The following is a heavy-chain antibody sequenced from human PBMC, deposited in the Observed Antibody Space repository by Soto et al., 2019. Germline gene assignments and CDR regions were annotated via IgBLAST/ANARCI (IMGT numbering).Heavy chain of an antibody. CDR1: GGSISSSSYY. CDR2: IYYSGST. V-gene: IGHV4-39*01. D-gene: IGHD3-22*01. J-gene: IGHJ4*02. Sequence: SETLSLTCTVSGGSISSSSYYWGWIRQPPGKGLEWIGSIYYSGSTYYNPSLKSRVTISVDTSKNQFSLKLSSVTAADTAVYYCARHNYDSSGYLDYWGQGTLVTVSS. CDR3: ARHNYDSSGYLDY.